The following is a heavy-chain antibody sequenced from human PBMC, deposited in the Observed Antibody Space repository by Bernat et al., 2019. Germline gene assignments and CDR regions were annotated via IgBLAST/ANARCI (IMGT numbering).Heavy chain of an antibody. J-gene: IGHJ4*02. Sequence: EVQLVESGGGVVQPGGSLRLSCAASGFTFDDYAMHWVRQAPGKGLEWVSLISGDGGSTYYADSVKGRFTISRDNSKNTLYLQMNSLRAEDTAVYYCARDDYVWGSYRSPLGYWGQGTLVTVSS. V-gene: IGHV3-43*02. D-gene: IGHD3-16*02. CDR2: ISGDGGST. CDR3: ARDDYVWGSYRSPLGY. CDR1: GFTFDDYA.